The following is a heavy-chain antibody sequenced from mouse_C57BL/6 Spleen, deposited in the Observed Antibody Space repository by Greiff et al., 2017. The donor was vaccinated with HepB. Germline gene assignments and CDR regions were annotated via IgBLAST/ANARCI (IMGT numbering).Heavy chain of an antibody. Sequence: QVQLKQPGAELVMPGASVKLSCKASGYTFTSYWMHWVKQRPGQGLEWIGEIDPSDSYTNYNQKFKGKSTLTVDKSSSTAYMQLSSLTSEDSAVYYCARRRGNYVDYWGQGTLVTVSA. CDR2: IDPSDSYT. J-gene: IGHJ3*01. V-gene: IGHV1-69*01. D-gene: IGHD2-1*01. CDR1: GYTFTSYW. CDR3: ARRRGNYVDY.